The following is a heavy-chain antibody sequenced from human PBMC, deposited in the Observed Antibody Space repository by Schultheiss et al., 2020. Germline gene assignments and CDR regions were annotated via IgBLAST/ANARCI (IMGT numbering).Heavy chain of an antibody. CDR2: ISSSSSYI. CDR3: VRDPVDANGNWDWFDP. J-gene: IGHJ5*02. Sequence: GGSLRLSCAASGFTFSSYSMNWVRQAPGKGLEWVSSISSSSSYIYYADSVKGRFTISRDNAKNSLYLQMNSLRAEDTAVYYCVRDPVDANGNWDWFDPWGQGTLVTVSS. V-gene: IGHV3-21*01. CDR1: GFTFSSYS. D-gene: IGHD2-15*01.